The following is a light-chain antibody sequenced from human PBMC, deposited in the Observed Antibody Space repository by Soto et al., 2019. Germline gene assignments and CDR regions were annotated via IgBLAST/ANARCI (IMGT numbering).Light chain of an antibody. Sequence: QSALTQPASVSGSPGQSITISCTGTSSDIGGYYYVSWYQHHPGKAPKLLIYQVTNRPSGVSNRFSGSKSGNTASLTIAGLQADDEGDYYCASYSSSDIFYVFGTGTKLTVL. CDR3: ASYSSSDIFYV. J-gene: IGLJ1*01. CDR1: SSDIGGYYY. V-gene: IGLV2-14*01. CDR2: QVT.